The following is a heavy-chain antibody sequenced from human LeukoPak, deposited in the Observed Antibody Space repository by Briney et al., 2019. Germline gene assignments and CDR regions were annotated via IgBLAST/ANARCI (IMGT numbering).Heavy chain of an antibody. CDR2: IRYDGSDK. J-gene: IGHJ6*03. Sequence: GGSLRLSCAASGFTFSSYGMYWVRQAPGKGLEWVAFIRYDGSDKYYADSVKGRFTISRDNAKNSLYLQMNSLRAEDTAVYYCARVDYYNSSGYYEEVRYYYMDVWGKGTTVTISS. D-gene: IGHD3-22*01. CDR1: GFTFSSYG. CDR3: ARVDYYNSSGYYEEVRYYYMDV. V-gene: IGHV3-30*02.